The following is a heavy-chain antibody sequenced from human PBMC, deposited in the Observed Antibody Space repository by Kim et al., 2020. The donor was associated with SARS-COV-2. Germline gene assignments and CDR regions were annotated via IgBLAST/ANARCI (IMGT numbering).Heavy chain of an antibody. D-gene: IGHD2-8*01. V-gene: IGHV3-53*01. CDR3: ARGNTNNPPDY. CDR1: EFTVGTNH. CDR2: ISRGGTT. J-gene: IGHJ4*02. Sequence: GGSLRLSCAASEFTVGTNHMSWVRQNPGKGLQWVSLISRGGTTYYADAVKGRFTISRDNSNNTVYLQMNGLRGEDTAVYYCARGNTNNPPDYWGQGTLVTVSS.